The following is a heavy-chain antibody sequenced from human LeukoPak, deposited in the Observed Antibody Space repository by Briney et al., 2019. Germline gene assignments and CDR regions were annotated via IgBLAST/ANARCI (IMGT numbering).Heavy chain of an antibody. CDR1: GLTFSTYR. J-gene: IGHJ5*02. V-gene: IGHV3-48*01. Sequence: GGSLRLSCGASGLTFSTYRMKWGGQAAGKGGEWFSYISSDSCTRYYADSVKGRFTISRDNAKNSLYLQMNSLRAEDTAVYYCARAAQPGFDPWGQGTLVTVSS. D-gene: IGHD1-14*01. CDR2: ISSDSCTR. CDR3: ARAAQPGFDP.